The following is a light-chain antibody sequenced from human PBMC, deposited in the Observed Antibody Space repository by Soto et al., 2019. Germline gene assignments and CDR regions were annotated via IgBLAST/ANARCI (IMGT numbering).Light chain of an antibody. CDR2: GAS. V-gene: IGKV3-20*01. CDR3: QQYGSSRFT. CDR1: QSISSSY. J-gene: IGKJ3*01. Sequence: EIVLTQSPGTLSLSPGERATLSCRASQSISSSYLAWYQQKPGQAPRLLVYGASSRGTGIPDRCSGSGSGTDFTLTISRLEPEDFAVYYCQQYGSSRFTFGPGTKVDFQ.